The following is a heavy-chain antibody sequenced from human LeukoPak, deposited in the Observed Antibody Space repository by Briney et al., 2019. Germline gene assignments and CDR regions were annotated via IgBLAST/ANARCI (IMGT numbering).Heavy chain of an antibody. Sequence: PSETLSLTCAVYGGSFSGYYWSWIRQPPGKGLEWIGEINHSGSTNYNPSLKSRVTISVDTSKNQLSLKLSSVTAADTAVYYCARTPRDGYNWGYFDYWGQGTLVTVSS. V-gene: IGHV4-34*01. CDR2: INHSGST. D-gene: IGHD5-24*01. J-gene: IGHJ4*02. CDR1: GGSFSGYY. CDR3: ARTPRDGYNWGYFDY.